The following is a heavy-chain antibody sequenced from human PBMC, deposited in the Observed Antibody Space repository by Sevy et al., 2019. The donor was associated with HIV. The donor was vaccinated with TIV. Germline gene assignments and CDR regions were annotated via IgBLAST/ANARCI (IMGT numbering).Heavy chain of an antibody. CDR1: GFTVSSNY. D-gene: IGHD3-10*01. CDR3: ARVTVRGFDY. V-gene: IGHV3-53*01. J-gene: IGHJ4*02. Sequence: GGSLRLSCTASGFTVSSNYMSWVRQAPGKGLEWVSVLYSGGSTYYADSVKGRFTISIDNSKNTLYLQMNSLGAEDTAVYYCARVTVRGFDYWGQGTLVTVSS. CDR2: LYSGGST.